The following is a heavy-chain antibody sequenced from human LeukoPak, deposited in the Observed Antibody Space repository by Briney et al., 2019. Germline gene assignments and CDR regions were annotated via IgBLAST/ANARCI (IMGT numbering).Heavy chain of an antibody. V-gene: IGHV1-69*05. CDR1: GGTFSSYA. J-gene: IGHJ4*02. D-gene: IGHD3-22*01. CDR2: IIPIFGTA. CDR3: ARDRPGDYYDSSGYLDY. Sequence: ASVKVSCKASGGTFSSYAISWVRQAPGQGLEWMGGIIPIFGTANCAQKFQGRVTITTDESTSTAYMELSSLRSEDTAVYYCARDRPGDYYDSSGYLDYWGQGTLVTVSS.